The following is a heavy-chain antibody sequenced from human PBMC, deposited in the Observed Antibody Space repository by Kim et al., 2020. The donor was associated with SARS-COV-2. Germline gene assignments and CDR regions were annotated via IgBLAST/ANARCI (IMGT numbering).Heavy chain of an antibody. Sequence: GGSLRLSCAASGFTFSSYEMNWVRQAPGKGLEWVSYISSSGSTIYYADSVKGRFTISRDNAKNSLYLQMNSLRVEDTAVYYCARPSGSYFDYWGQGTLVTVSS. J-gene: IGHJ4*02. V-gene: IGHV3-48*03. CDR2: ISSSGSTI. CDR1: GFTFSSYE. CDR3: ARPSGSYFDY. D-gene: IGHD1-26*01.